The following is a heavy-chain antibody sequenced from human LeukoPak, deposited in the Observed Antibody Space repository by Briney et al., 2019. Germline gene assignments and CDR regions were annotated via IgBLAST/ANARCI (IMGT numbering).Heavy chain of an antibody. D-gene: IGHD1-1*01. J-gene: IGHJ4*02. CDR2: IYYSGST. V-gene: IGHV4-59*01. CDR1: GGSISSYY. CDR3: ARDPGGTYFDH. Sequence: SETLSLTCTVSGGSISSYYWSWIRQPPGKGLEWIGYIYYSGSTNYNPSLKSRVTISVDTSKNQFSLKLSSVTAADTAVYYCARDPGGTYFDHWGQGTLVTVSS.